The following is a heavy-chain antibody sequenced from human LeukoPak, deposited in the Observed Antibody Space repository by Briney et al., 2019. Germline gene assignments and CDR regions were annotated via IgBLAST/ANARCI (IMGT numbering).Heavy chain of an antibody. Sequence: GGSLRLSCSASGFTFRDYYMSWIRQTPGERLERVSYISSSGSTIYYADPVKGRFTISRDNAKNSLYLQMNSLRAEDTAVYYCASIIAAPDGSDYWGQGTLVTVSS. CDR3: ASIIAAPDGSDY. CDR1: GFTFRDYY. CDR2: ISSSGSTI. V-gene: IGHV3-11*04. D-gene: IGHD6-13*01. J-gene: IGHJ4*02.